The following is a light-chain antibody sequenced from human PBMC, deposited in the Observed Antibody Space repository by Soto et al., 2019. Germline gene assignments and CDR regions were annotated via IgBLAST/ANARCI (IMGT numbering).Light chain of an antibody. J-gene: IGLJ1*01. V-gene: IGLV2-14*01. CDR3: ISYTVSRSYV. CDR1: SSDIGAYDH. Sequence: QSALTQPASVSGSPGQSITISCSGTSSDIGAYDHVAWFQQFPGKTPKLVIYSVSNRPSGVSYRFSGSKSGNTASLTISRLQADDEADYYCISYTVSRSYVFGPGTKVTVL. CDR2: SVS.